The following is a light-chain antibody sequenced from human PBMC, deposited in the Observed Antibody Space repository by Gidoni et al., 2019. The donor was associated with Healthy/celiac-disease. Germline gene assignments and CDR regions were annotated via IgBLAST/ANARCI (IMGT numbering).Light chain of an antibody. CDR3: QQYGSSRWT. V-gene: IGKV3-20*01. CDR2: GAA. J-gene: IGKJ1*01. Sequence: EIVLTPSPGTLSLSPGERATLSCRASQSVSSSYLAWYQPKPGQAPRLLIYGAASRATGIPDKLSGSGSGTDFTITVNRLEPEDIAVYYCQQYGSSRWTFGQGTKVEIK. CDR1: QSVSSSY.